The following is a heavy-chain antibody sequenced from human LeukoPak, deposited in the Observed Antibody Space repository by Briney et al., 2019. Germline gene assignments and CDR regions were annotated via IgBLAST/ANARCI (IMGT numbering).Heavy chain of an antibody. CDR2: INHNGNVN. D-gene: IGHD3-22*01. CDR3: ASSSGYSYYYYYGMDV. CDR1: GFTFSSYW. Sequence: GGSLRLSCAASGFTFSSYWMNWARQAPGKGLEWVASINHNGNVNYYVDSVKGRFTISRDNAKNSLYLQMNSLRAEDTAVYYCASSSGYSYYYYYGMDVWGQGTTVTVSS. V-gene: IGHV3-7*01. J-gene: IGHJ6*02.